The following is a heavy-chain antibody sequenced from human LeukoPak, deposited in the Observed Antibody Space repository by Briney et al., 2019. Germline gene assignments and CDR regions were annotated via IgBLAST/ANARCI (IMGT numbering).Heavy chain of an antibody. J-gene: IGHJ4*02. D-gene: IGHD1-26*01. CDR3: ARLVGGTTGATDY. V-gene: IGHV3-33*01. Sequence: GGSLRLSRTASGFNFSYYAMHWVRQVPGKGLTWVALIWFDGSNDYYEDSVKGRFTISRDNSKDTVFLQMNSLTVDDTAVYYCARLVGGTTGATDYWGQGSLVFVS. CDR1: GFNFSYYA. CDR2: IWFDGSND.